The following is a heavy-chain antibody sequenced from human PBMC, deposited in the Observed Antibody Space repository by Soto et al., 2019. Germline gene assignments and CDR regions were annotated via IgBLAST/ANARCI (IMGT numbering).Heavy chain of an antibody. CDR1: GGSNSRDY. CDR2: IYISGSSGIT. Sequence: KPSETLSLTCIVSGGSNSRDYWSWIRQSAGKGLEWIGRIYISGSSGITNYNPSLKSRVTMAGDTSKNQFSLKLSSVTAADTAVYYCARGPGSYNRFELWGQGTLFAISS. CDR3: ARGPGSYNRFEL. V-gene: IGHV4-4*07. D-gene: IGHD3-10*01. J-gene: IGHJ5*02.